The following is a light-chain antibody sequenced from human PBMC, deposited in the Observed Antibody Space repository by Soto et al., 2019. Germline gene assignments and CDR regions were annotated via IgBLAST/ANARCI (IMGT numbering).Light chain of an antibody. V-gene: IGKV1-39*01. CDR1: QSISSY. CDR3: QQSYSTLFGYT. CDR2: AAS. Sequence: DIQMTQSPSSLSASVGDRVTITCRASQSISSYLNWYQQKPGKAPKLLIYAASSLQSGVPSRFSGSGSGTDVTLTISSLQPEDFATYYCQQSYSTLFGYTFGQGTKLEIK. J-gene: IGKJ2*01.